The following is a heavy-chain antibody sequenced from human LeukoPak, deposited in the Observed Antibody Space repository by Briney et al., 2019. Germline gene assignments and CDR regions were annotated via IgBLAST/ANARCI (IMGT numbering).Heavy chain of an antibody. CDR2: IYYSGST. CDR3: ARGYSGYDFYDYYYMDV. V-gene: IGHV4-59*01. D-gene: IGHD5-12*01. J-gene: IGHJ6*03. Sequence: SETLSLTCTVSGGSISSYYWSWIRQPPGKGLEWIGYIYYSGSTNYNPSLKSRVTISVDTSKNQFSLKLSSVTAADTAVYYCARGYSGYDFYDYYYMDVWGKGTTVTISS. CDR1: GGSISSYY.